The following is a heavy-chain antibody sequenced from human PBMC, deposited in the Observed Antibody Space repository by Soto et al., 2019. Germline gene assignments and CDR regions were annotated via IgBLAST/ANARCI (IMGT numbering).Heavy chain of an antibody. CDR1: GYTFTSYA. Sequence: QVQLVQSGAEVKKPGASVKVSFKASGYTFTSYAMHWVRQAPGQRLEWMGWINAGNGNTKYSQKFQGRVTITRDTSASTAYMELSSLRSEDTAVYYCARAPSLYGMDVWGQGTTVTVSS. CDR2: INAGNGNT. J-gene: IGHJ6*02. CDR3: ARAPSLYGMDV. D-gene: IGHD6-6*01. V-gene: IGHV1-3*01.